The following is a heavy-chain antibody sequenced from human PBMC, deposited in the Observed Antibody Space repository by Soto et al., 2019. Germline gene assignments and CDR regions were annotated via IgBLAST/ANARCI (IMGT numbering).Heavy chain of an antibody. CDR1: GFTFSSYA. CDR3: AKLIRFTIAVAGGYDY. J-gene: IGHJ4*02. CDR2: ISGSGGST. D-gene: IGHD6-19*01. Sequence: GESLKISCAASGFTFSSYAMSWVRQAPGKGLEWVSAISGSGGSTYYADSVKGRFTISRDNSKNTLYLQMNSLRAEDTAVYYCAKLIRFTIAVAGGYDYWGQGTLVTVSS. V-gene: IGHV3-23*01.